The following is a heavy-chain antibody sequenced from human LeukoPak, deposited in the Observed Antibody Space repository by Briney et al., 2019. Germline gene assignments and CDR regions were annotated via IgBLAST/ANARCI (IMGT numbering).Heavy chain of an antibody. V-gene: IGHV3-23*01. Sequence: GGSLRLSCAASGFALSSYAMSWVRQAPREGLEWVSAISGSGGSTYYAASVKGRFTISRDNSKNTLYLQMNSLRAEDTAVYYCAKVSAMVFTFDYCGQGTLVTVSS. J-gene: IGHJ4*02. D-gene: IGHD5-18*01. CDR2: ISGSGGST. CDR3: AKVSAMVFTFDY. CDR1: GFALSSYA.